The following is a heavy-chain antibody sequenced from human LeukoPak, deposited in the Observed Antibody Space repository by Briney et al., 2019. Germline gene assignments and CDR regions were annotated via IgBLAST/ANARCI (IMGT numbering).Heavy chain of an antibody. CDR2: IYHSGST. J-gene: IGHJ3*02. V-gene: IGHV4-38-2*02. CDR1: GYSISSGYY. D-gene: IGHD3-3*01. Sequence: ETSETLSLTCTVSGYSISSGYYWGWIRQPPGKGLEWIGSIYHSGSTYYNPSPKSRVTISVDTSKNQFSLKLSSVTAADTAVYYCARYNTYYDFWSGYRHDAFDIWGQGTMVTVSS. CDR3: ARYNTYYDFWSGYRHDAFDI.